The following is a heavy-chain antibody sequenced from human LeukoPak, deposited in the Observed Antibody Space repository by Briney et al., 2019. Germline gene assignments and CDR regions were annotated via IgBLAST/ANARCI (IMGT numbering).Heavy chain of an antibody. D-gene: IGHD4-23*01. J-gene: IGHJ6*02. CDR3: AREVRWDYYYYGMDV. CDR1: GYTFTSYG. CDR2: ISAYNGNT. Sequence: RASVKVSCKASGYTFTSYGISWVRQAPGQGLEWMGWISAYNGNTNYAQKLQGRVTMTTDTSTSTAYMELRSLRSDDTAVYYCAREVRWDYYYYGMDVWGQGTTVTVSS. V-gene: IGHV1-18*01.